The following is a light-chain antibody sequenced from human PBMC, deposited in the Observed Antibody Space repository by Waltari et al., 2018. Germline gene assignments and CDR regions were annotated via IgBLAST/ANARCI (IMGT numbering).Light chain of an antibody. CDR2: DVT. V-gene: IGLV2-11*01. Sequence: QSALTQPRSVSGSPGQSVTISCTGTSRDVGASQYVSWFQQHPGGAPKLLIFDVTERPSGVPDHFSGSKSANTASLTISGLQPDDEADYYCCSYAGTYTYVFGPGTSVTVL. J-gene: IGLJ1*01. CDR3: CSYAGTYTYV. CDR1: SRDVGASQY.